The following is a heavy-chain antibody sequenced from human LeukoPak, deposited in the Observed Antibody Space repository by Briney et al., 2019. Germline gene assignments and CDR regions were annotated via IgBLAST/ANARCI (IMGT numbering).Heavy chain of an antibody. V-gene: IGHV3-23*01. J-gene: IGHJ4*02. CDR2: ISDSGGRT. CDR1: GFTFSSYA. Sequence: GGSLRLSCAASGFTFSSYALSWVRQAPGKGLEWVSDISDSGGRTYYADSVRGRFTVSRDNSRNTLYLQMNSLRAEDTAVYYCARDRGSGSGSSDYWGQGTLVTVSS. D-gene: IGHD3-10*01. CDR3: ARDRGSGSGSSDY.